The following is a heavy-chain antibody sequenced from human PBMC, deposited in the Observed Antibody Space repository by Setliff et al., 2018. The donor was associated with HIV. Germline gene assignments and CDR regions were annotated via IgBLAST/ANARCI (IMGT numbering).Heavy chain of an antibody. CDR1: GYSFTSYW. Sequence: PGESLKISCKGSGYSFTSYWIGWVRQMPGKGLEWMGIIYPGDSHTRYSPSFQGQVTISVDNSISTAYLQWSTLKASDTAIYYYARHINYYGSGSYPEYWGQGTLVTVSS. J-gene: IGHJ4*02. CDR3: ARHINYYGSGSYPEY. CDR2: IYPGDSHT. V-gene: IGHV5-51*01. D-gene: IGHD3-10*01.